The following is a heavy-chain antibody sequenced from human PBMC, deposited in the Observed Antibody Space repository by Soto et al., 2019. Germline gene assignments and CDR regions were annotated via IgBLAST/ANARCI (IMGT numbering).Heavy chain of an antibody. J-gene: IGHJ4*02. CDR2: IYYSGST. V-gene: IGHV4-31*03. Sequence: QVQLQESGPGLVKPSQTLSLTCTVSGGSISSGGYYWSWIRQHPGKGLEWIGYIYYSGSTYYNPSLKSRVTISVDTSKNQFSLKLSSVTAADTAVYYCAREELGYCSGGSCYNHFDYWGQGTLVTVSS. CDR1: GGSISSGGYY. CDR3: AREELGYCSGGSCYNHFDY. D-gene: IGHD2-15*01.